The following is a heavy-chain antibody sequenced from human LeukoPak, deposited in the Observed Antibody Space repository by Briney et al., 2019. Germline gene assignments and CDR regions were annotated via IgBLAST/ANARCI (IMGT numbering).Heavy chain of an antibody. Sequence: SETLSLTCTVSGGSISSSYYWGWIRQPPGKGLGWIGHISYSGSTNYNPSLKSRVTISVDTSKNQFSLRLSSVTAADTAVYYCARDGEGDEGWDYWGQGTLVTVSS. CDR2: ISYSGST. V-gene: IGHV4-61*01. CDR1: GGSISSSYY. CDR3: ARDGEGDEGWDY. J-gene: IGHJ4*02. D-gene: IGHD7-27*01.